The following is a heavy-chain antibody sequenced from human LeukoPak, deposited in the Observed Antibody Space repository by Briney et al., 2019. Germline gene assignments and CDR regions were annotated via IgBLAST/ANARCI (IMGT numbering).Heavy chain of an antibody. J-gene: IGHJ6*04. CDR3: ARSRWSANDPDSSNYLGGFYYLDV. CDR2: INHSGST. V-gene: IGHV4-34*10. D-gene: IGHD3-22*01. CDR1: GGSFSGYY. Sequence: PSETLSLTCAVYGGSFSGYYWTWIRQPPGKGLEWSGEINHSGSTKYHPSLKNGLTISVETPKNPFYLELSSVTAADTALYFCARSRWSANDPDSSNYLGGFYYLDVWGNGTTVIVSS.